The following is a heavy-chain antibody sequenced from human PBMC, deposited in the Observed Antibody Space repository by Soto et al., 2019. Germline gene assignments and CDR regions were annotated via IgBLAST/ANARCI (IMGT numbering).Heavy chain of an antibody. CDR1: GFTFDDYA. CDR2: ISWNSGSI. D-gene: IGHD1-26*01. CDR3: AKDRYSGSYYMYYFDY. V-gene: IGHV3-9*01. J-gene: IGHJ4*02. Sequence: LRLSCAASGFTFDDYAMHWVRQAPGKGLEWVSGISWNSGSIGYADSVKGRFTISRDNAKNSLYLQMNSLRAEDTALYYCAKDRYSGSYYMYYFDYWGQGTLVTVSS.